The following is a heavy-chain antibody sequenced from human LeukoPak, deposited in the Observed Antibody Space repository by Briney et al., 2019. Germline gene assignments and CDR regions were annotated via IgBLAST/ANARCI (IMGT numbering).Heavy chain of an antibody. V-gene: IGHV1-18*01. Sequence: SSVKVSCKASGYTFSRYGISWVRQAPGQGLERMGWINPYNGNTDYAQMFQGKVTMTTDTSTSTAYMELRSLTSHDTAVYYWARGWAGTAMGDFWGQGTLLTVSS. J-gene: IGHJ4*02. CDR2: INPYNGNT. D-gene: IGHD5-18*01. CDR1: GYTFSRYG. CDR3: ARGWAGTAMGDF.